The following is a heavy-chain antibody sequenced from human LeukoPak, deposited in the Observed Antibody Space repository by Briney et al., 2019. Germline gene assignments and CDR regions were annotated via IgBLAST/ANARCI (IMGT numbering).Heavy chain of an antibody. CDR2: LNSDGSST. CDR3: ARSSRGDAINFDY. Sequence: GGSLRLSCAASGFTFSSYWMHWARRAPGKGLVWVSRLNSDGSSTSYADSVKGRFTISRDNAKNMLYLQMNSLRAEDTAVYYCARSSRGDAINFDYWGQGTLVTVSS. J-gene: IGHJ4*02. CDR1: GFTFSSYW. V-gene: IGHV3-74*01. D-gene: IGHD2-21*02.